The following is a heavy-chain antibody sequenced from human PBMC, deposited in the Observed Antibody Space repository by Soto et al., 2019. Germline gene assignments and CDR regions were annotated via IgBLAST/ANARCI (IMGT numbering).Heavy chain of an antibody. V-gene: IGHV3-33*01. D-gene: IGHD5-18*01. CDR1: GFTFSSYG. J-gene: IGHJ4*02. Sequence: QVQLVESGGGVVQPGRSLRLSCAASGFTFSSYGMHWVRQAPGKGLEWVAVIWYDGSNKYYADSVKGRFTISRDNSKNARYLQMNSLRAADTAVYYCARNRRSRLRYLDYCGQGTLVTFSS. CDR3: ARNRRSRLRYLDY. CDR2: IWYDGSNK.